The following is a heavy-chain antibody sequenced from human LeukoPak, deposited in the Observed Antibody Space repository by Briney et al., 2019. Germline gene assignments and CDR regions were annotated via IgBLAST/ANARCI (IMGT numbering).Heavy chain of an antibody. V-gene: IGHV4-59*08. J-gene: IGHJ4*02. D-gene: IGHD3-22*01. CDR3: AKVSDRDSSGYYWGFEY. CDR2: IYYSGST. CDR1: LGSTRGYY. Sequence: SETLSLTCAVSLGSTRGYYWSWIRHRPGERVGSIWYIYYSGSTNYNPSLKSRVTISVDTSRNQFSLKLTSVTAADTAVYYCAKVSDRDSSGYYWGFEYWGQGTLVTVSS.